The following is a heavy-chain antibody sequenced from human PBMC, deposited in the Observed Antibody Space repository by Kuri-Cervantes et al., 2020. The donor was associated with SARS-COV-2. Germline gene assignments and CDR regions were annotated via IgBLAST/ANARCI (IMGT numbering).Heavy chain of an antibody. Sequence: ASVKVSCKTPETTFPNYDINWVRQATGQGLEWMGMVKTNSGNTLYAQFFQGRVTMTRDISTSTAYMELRSLRSDNTAVYYCARVLICGGSCYAFDIWGQGTMVTVSS. CDR3: ARVLICGGSCYAFDI. CDR2: VKTNSGNT. V-gene: IGHV1-8*01. CDR1: ETTFPNYD. D-gene: IGHD2-15*01. J-gene: IGHJ3*02.